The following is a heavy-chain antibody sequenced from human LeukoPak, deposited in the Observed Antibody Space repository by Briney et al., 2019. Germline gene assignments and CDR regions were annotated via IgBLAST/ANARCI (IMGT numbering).Heavy chain of an antibody. J-gene: IGHJ4*02. CDR1: GGSISNYY. V-gene: IGHV4-4*07. CDR3: ASSEWNYAR. D-gene: IGHD1-7*01. CDR2: IYMTGST. Sequence: SETLSLTCTVSGGSISNYYWSWIRQPAGKGLEWIGRIYMTGSTNHNPSLKSRVTISVDKSKNQFSLRLNSVTAADTAVYYCASSEWNYARWGQGTLVTVSS.